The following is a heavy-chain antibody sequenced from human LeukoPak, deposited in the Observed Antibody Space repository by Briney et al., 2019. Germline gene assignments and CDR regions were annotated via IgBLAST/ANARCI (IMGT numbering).Heavy chain of an antibody. CDR3: AREGYYDSSGYYSVDAFDI. D-gene: IGHD3-22*01. J-gene: IGHJ3*02. V-gene: IGHV3-53*04. CDR2: IYADGYT. Sequence: GGSLRLSCAASGISVSNDYMSWVRQAPGKGLEWVSAIYADGYTRDAASVKGRFSISRHNSKNTVYLQMDNLRPEDTAVYYCAREGYYDSSGYYSVDAFDIWGQGTMVTVSS. CDR1: GISVSNDY.